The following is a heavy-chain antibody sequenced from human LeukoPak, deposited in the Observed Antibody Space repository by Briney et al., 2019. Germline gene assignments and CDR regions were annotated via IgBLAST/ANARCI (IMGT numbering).Heavy chain of an antibody. Sequence: SETLSLTCTVSGGSISSYYWSWIRQPPGKGLEWIGYIYYSGSTNYNPSLKSRVTISVDTSKNQFSLKLSSVTAADTAAYYCAASAPYDFWSGYPTHWGQGTLVTVSS. D-gene: IGHD3-3*01. CDR3: AASAPYDFWSGYPTH. CDR2: IYYSGST. J-gene: IGHJ4*02. CDR1: GGSISSYY. V-gene: IGHV4-59*01.